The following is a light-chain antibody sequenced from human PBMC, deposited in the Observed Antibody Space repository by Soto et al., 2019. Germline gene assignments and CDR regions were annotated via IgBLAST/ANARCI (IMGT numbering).Light chain of an antibody. Sequence: QSVLTQPASVSGSPGQSITISCTGTSSDVGSYNLVSWYQQHPGKDPKLIIYEVTKRPSGVSNRFSGSKSANTASLTISGLQAEDEADYYCCSCATTTTFNWVFGGGTKVTVL. V-gene: IGLV2-23*02. CDR2: EVT. CDR1: SSDVGSYNL. CDR3: CSCATTTTFNWV. J-gene: IGLJ3*02.